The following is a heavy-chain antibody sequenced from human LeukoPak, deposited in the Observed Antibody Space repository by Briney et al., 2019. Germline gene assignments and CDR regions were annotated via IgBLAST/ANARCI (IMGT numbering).Heavy chain of an antibody. CDR3: TTGGAAAPLDY. J-gene: IGHJ4*02. V-gene: IGHV3-15*01. CDR2: IKSKTDGGTT. Sequence: GGSLRLSCAASGFTFSNAWMSWVRQAPGKGLEWVGRIKSKTDGGTTDYAAPVKGRFTISRDDSKNTLYLQMTSLKTDDTAVYYCTTGGAAAPLDYWGQGTLVTVSS. CDR1: GFTFSNAW. D-gene: IGHD6-13*01.